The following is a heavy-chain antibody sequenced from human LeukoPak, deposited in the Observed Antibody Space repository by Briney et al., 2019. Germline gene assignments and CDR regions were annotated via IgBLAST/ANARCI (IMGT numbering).Heavy chain of an antibody. J-gene: IGHJ4*02. Sequence: GGSPRLSCAASGFTFDDYAIHWVRQAPGKGLEWVSGITWNSGSIEYADSVKGRFTISRDNAKNSLYLQMDSLRAEDTALYYCAKDLTAYSSTWYSLTFDYWGQGTLVTVSS. CDR3: AKDLTAYSSTWYSLTFDY. D-gene: IGHD6-13*01. CDR2: ITWNSGSI. CDR1: GFTFDDYA. V-gene: IGHV3-9*01.